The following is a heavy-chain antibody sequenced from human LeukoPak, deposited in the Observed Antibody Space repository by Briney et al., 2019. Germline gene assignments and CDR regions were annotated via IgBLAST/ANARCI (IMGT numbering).Heavy chain of an antibody. D-gene: IGHD6-19*01. CDR1: GFTVSNNY. J-gene: IGHJ4*02. Sequence: PGGSLRLSCAASGFTVSNNYMSWVRQAPGKGLEWVSGITGRGGGSKYAAFVKGRFTISRDSATNTLYLQINSLRVEDTAIYYCAKDVVSSGWFSHLFDSWGRGTLVTVSS. CDR3: AKDVVSSGWFSHLFDS. V-gene: IGHV3-23*01. CDR2: ITGRGGGS.